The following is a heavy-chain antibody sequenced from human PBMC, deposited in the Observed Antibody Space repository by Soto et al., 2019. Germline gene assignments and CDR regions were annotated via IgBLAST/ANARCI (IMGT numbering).Heavy chain of an antibody. CDR2: ISAYNGNT. D-gene: IGHD3-22*01. Sequence: GASVKVSCKASGYTFTSYGISWVRQAPGQGLEWMGWISAYNGNTNYAQKLQGRVTMTTDTSTSTAYMELRSLRSDDTAVYYCARTPYYYDSSGYYPYWYFDLWGRGTLVTVSS. J-gene: IGHJ2*01. CDR1: GYTFTSYG. V-gene: IGHV1-18*01. CDR3: ARTPYYYDSSGYYPYWYFDL.